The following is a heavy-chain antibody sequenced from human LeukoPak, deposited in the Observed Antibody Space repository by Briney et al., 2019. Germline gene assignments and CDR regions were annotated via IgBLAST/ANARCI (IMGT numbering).Heavy chain of an antibody. V-gene: IGHV3-9*01. CDR3: VKDRGSVVRGVIISGFDY. Sequence: PGGSLRLSCAASGFTFDDYAMHWVRQAPGKGLEWVSGISWNSGGIGFADSVKGRFTISRDNAKNSVYLQMNSLRAEDTALYYCVKDRGSVVRGVIISGFDYWGQGTLVTVSS. J-gene: IGHJ4*02. CDR1: GFTFDDYA. CDR2: ISWNSGGI. D-gene: IGHD3-10*01.